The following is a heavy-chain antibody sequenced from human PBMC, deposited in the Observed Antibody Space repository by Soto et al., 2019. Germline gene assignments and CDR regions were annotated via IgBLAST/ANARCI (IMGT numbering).Heavy chain of an antibody. Sequence: SETLSLTCAAYGGSFSGYYWSWIRQTPGKGLEWIGEINHSASTNYNPSLKSRVTISVDTSKNQFSPKLSSVTAADTAVYYCARAYNRRRPNDFWRGYPFDYWGQGTLVTVSS. CDR3: ARAYNRRRPNDFWRGYPFDY. V-gene: IGHV4-34*01. D-gene: IGHD3-3*01. J-gene: IGHJ4*02. CDR1: GGSFSGYY. CDR2: INHSAST.